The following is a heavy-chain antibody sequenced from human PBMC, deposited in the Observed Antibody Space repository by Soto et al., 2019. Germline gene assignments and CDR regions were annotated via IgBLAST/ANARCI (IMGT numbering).Heavy chain of an antibody. D-gene: IGHD3-10*01. CDR1: GYTFTNYG. V-gene: IGHV1-18*01. CDR2: ISAYKGDT. CDR3: ARDLDGSGSYYTDY. Sequence: ASVKVSCKASGYTFTNYGISGVRQAPGQGLEWMRWISAYKGDTNYAQNLRGRVTMTTDTSTNTAYMELRSLRDDDTAMYYCARDLDGSGSYYTDYWGPGTLVTVSS. J-gene: IGHJ4*02.